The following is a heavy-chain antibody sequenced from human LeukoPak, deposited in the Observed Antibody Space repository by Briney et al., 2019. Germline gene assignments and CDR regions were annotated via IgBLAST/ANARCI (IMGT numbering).Heavy chain of an antibody. D-gene: IGHD4/OR15-4a*01. J-gene: IGHJ4*02. V-gene: IGHV4-39*01. CDR2: IYYSGST. CDR1: GGSINSNGYY. CDR3: VTSTNYRDYFDN. Sequence: SETLSLTCTVSGGSINSNGYYWGWIRQPPGKGLEWIGSIYYSGSTYYNPSLKSRVTISVDTSKNQFSLKLSAVTAADKAVYYCVTSTNYRDYFDNWGQGTLVTVSS.